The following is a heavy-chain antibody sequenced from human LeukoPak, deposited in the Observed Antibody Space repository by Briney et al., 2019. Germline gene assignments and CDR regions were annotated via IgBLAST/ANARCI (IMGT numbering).Heavy chain of an antibody. D-gene: IGHD6-19*01. CDR2: INHSGST. J-gene: IGHJ4*02. Sequence: PSETLSLTCAVYGGSFSGYYWSWIRQPPGKGLEWIGEINHSGSTNYNPSLKSRVTISVDTSKNQFSLKLSSVTAADTAVYYCARAPPYASGWSKGVLDYWGQGTLLTVSS. V-gene: IGHV4-34*01. CDR3: ARAPPYASGWSKGVLDY. CDR1: GGSFSGYY.